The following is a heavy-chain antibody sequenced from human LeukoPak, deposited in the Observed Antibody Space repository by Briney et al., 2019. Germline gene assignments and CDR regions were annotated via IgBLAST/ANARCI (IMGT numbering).Heavy chain of an antibody. J-gene: IGHJ4*02. CDR3: AREVSAVAGVDY. V-gene: IGHV4-30-2*06. CDR2: IYHSGST. CDR1: GGSILSTSFS. D-gene: IGHD6-19*01. Sequence: SETLSLTCTVSGGSILSTSFSWGWIRQSPGKGLEWIGYIYHSGSTYYNPSLKSRVTISVDRSKNQFSLKLSSVTAADTAVYYCAREVSAVAGVDYWGQGTLVTVSS.